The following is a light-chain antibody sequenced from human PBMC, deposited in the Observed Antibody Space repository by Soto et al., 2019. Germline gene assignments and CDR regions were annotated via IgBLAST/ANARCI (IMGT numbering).Light chain of an antibody. V-gene: IGKV1-5*03. CDR3: QQYKSYFWT. CDR2: KAS. J-gene: IGKJ1*01. CDR1: QSINNW. Sequence: DIPMTQSPSTLSASVGDRVTITCRASQSINNWLAWYQQKPGKAPKLLIYKASSLESGVPSRFSGSGSGTEFTLTISSLQPDDFATYYCQQYKSYFWTFGQGTKVEIK.